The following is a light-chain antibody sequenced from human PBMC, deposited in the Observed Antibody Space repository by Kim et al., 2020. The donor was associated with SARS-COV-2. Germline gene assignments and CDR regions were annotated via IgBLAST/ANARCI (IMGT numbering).Light chain of an antibody. Sequence: PGKTARITCGGNNIGSQSVHWYQQKPGQAPVLVIYYDSDRPSGIPERFSGSNSGNTATLTISRVEAGDEADYYCQVWDSSSDHRGVFGGGTQLTV. CDR2: YDS. J-gene: IGLJ3*02. CDR1: NIGSQS. CDR3: QVWDSSSDHRGV. V-gene: IGLV3-21*04.